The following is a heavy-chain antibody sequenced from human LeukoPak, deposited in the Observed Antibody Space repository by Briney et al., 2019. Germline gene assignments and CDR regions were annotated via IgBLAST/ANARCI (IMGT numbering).Heavy chain of an antibody. CDR2: ISGSGSST. V-gene: IGHV3-23*01. Sequence: GGSLRLSCAASGFTFSSYAMSWVRQPPGKGLEWVSAISGSGSSTYYADSVKGRFTISRDNSTNTLYLQMNSLRAEDTAVYYCAKDAPVNIVVVPAANSWGQGTLVTVSS. CDR1: GFTFSSYA. D-gene: IGHD2-2*01. CDR3: AKDAPVNIVVVPAANS. J-gene: IGHJ4*02.